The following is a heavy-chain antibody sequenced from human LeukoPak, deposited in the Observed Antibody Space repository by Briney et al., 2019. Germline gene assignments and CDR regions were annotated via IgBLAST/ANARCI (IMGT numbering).Heavy chain of an antibody. J-gene: IGHJ4*02. CDR2: ISGTGEST. Sequence: GGSLRLSCAASGFTFSSYAMHWVRQAPGKGLEWVSGISGTGESTNYADSVKGRFTISRDNAENSLYLQMNSLRAEDTAVYYCARVVREYYFDYWGQGTLVTVSS. CDR1: GFTFSSYA. D-gene: IGHD3-10*01. V-gene: IGHV3-21*04. CDR3: ARVVREYYFDY.